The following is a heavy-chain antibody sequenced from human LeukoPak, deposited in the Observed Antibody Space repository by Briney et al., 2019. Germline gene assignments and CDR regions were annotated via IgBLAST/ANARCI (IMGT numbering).Heavy chain of an antibody. CDR1: GYTFTGYY. V-gene: IGHV1-2*02. J-gene: IGHJ4*02. CDR3: ASQYCTNGVCYYGGYDY. CDR2: INPNSGGT. D-gene: IGHD2-8*01. Sequence: ASVKVSCKASGYTFTGYYMHWVRQAPGQGLEWMGWINPNSGGTNYAQKFQGRVTMTRDTSISTAYMELSRLRSDDTAVYYCASQYCTNGVCYYGGYDYWGQGTLVTVSS.